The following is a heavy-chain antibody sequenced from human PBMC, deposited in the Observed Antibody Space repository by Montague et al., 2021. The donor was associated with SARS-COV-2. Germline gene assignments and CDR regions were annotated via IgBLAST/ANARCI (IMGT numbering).Heavy chain of an antibody. CDR2: IYYSGST. V-gene: IGHV4-31*03. CDR1: GFSLTTIGMC. CDR3: ARGGTSKTIFGVVTHVLEVDV. J-gene: IGHJ6*04. Sequence: LVKPTQTLTLTCTFSGFSLTTIGMCVSWIRQHPGKGLEWIGYIYYSGSTYYNPSLKSRVTISVDTSKNQFSLKLSSVTAADTAVYYCARGGTSKTIFGVVTHVLEVDVWGKGTTVTVSS. D-gene: IGHD3-3*01.